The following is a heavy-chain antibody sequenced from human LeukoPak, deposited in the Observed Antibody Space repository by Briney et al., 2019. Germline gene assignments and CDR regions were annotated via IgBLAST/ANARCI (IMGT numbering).Heavy chain of an antibody. Sequence: PSETLSLTCAVYGGSFSGYYWSWIRQPPGKGLGWIAYIYYNGSTNYNPSLKSRVTILVDTSKNQFSLKLSSVTAADTAVYYCARGYLLPNDAFDIWGQGTMLTVSS. J-gene: IGHJ3*02. CDR2: IYYNGST. D-gene: IGHD2-2*01. V-gene: IGHV4-59*01. CDR1: GGSFSGYY. CDR3: ARGYLLPNDAFDI.